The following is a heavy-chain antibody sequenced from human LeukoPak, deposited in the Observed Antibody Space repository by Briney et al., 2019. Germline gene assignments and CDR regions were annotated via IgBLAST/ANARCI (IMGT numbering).Heavy chain of an antibody. CDR2: INPGGSST. J-gene: IGHJ4*02. Sequence: GGSLRLSCAASGFTFSSYWMHWVRQVPGKGLVWVSRINPGGSSTAYADSVKGRLTISRDNAKNTLYLQMDSPRAEDTAIYYCARSNQADDYWGQGTLVTVSS. V-gene: IGHV3-74*01. CDR1: GFTFSSYW. D-gene: IGHD1-14*01. CDR3: ARSNQADDY.